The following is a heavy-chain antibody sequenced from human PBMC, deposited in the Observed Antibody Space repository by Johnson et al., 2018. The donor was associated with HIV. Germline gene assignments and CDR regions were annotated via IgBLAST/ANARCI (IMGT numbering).Heavy chain of an antibody. D-gene: IGHD7-27*01. V-gene: IGHV3-20*04. CDR3: VRDFGHWDDAFGF. CDR1: GFTFDDYG. CDR2: INWNGGST. Sequence: VQLVESGGGVVRHGGSLRLSCAASGFTFDDYGMSWVRQVPGKGLEWVSGINWNGGSTGYADSVKGRFTISRDNSKNSLYLQMNSLRAEDTALYYCVRDFGHWDDAFGFWGRGTKVTVSS. J-gene: IGHJ3*01.